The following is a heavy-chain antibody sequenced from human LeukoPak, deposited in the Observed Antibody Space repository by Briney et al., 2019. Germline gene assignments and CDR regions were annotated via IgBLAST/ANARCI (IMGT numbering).Heavy chain of an antibody. CDR2: ISGSGGST. Sequence: GGSLRLSCAASGFTFSSYAMSWVRQAPGKGLEWVSAISGSGGSTYYADSVKGRSTISRDNSKNTLYLQMNSLRAEDTAVYYCAKVHADYYDSSGYSPDYAFDIWGQGTMVTVSS. J-gene: IGHJ3*02. CDR3: AKVHADYYDSSGYSPDYAFDI. D-gene: IGHD3-22*01. V-gene: IGHV3-23*01. CDR1: GFTFSSYA.